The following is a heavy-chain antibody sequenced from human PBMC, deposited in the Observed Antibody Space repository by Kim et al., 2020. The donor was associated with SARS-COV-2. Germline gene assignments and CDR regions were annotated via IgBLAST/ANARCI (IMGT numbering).Heavy chain of an antibody. D-gene: IGHD3-22*01. CDR1: GFLFSNSG. CDR3: ARDFGGSSGTLDY. CDR2: IWYDGSNK. V-gene: IGHV3-33*01. J-gene: IGHJ4*02. Sequence: GGSLRLSCAASGFLFSNSGMHWVRQAPGKGLEWVAHIWYDGSNKYYADSVKGRFIISRDNSKNTLYLQMSSLRVEDTAVYYCARDFGGSSGTLDYWGQGTLVTVSS.